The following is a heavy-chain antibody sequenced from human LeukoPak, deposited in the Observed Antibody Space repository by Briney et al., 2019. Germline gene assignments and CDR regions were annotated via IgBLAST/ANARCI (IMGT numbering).Heavy chain of an antibody. Sequence: PGGSLRLSCVASGFTLSSYAMHWVRQAPGKGLEWVSAISGSGSSTYYADSVKGRFTVSRDNSKNTLYLQMNSLRAEDTAVYYCAKDSYYDYIWGSYRYTNKFDYWGQGTLVTVSS. V-gene: IGHV3-23*01. CDR1: GFTLSSYA. CDR2: ISGSGSST. J-gene: IGHJ4*02. CDR3: AKDSYYDYIWGSYRYTNKFDY. D-gene: IGHD3-16*02.